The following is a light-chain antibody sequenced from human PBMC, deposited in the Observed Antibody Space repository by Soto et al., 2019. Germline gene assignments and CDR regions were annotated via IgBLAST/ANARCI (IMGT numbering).Light chain of an antibody. CDR2: STD. J-gene: IGLJ2*01. CDR3: LRCDVGAVV. CDR1: TGTVTSGHY. V-gene: IGLV7-43*01. Sequence: QAVVTQEPSLTVSPVGTVTLTCASITGTVTSGHYPNWLQQKPGQAPRALIYSTDNRHSWTPARFSGSLLGGKADLTLSGVQTEVEADYYCLRCDVGAVVFGGGTKLT.